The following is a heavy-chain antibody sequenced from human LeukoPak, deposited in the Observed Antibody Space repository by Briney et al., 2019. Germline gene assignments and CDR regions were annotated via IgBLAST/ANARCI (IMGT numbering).Heavy chain of an antibody. CDR2: INPNSGGA. Sequence: ASVRVSCKTSGGTFSNYALNWVRQTPGQGLEWTGWINPNSGGANYAQKFQGRVTMTRDTSISTAYMELSRLRSDDTAVYYCARAPYGDYVPWGQGTMVTVSS. CDR1: GGTFSNYA. J-gene: IGHJ3*01. D-gene: IGHD4-17*01. V-gene: IGHV1-2*02. CDR3: ARAPYGDYVP.